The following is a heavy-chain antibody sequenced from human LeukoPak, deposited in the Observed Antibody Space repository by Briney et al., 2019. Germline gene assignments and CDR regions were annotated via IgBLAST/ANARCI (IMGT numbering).Heavy chain of an antibody. CDR3: ARDVISYYYDSSGPPIGSHFDY. D-gene: IGHD3-22*01. CDR2: INRSGGST. CDR1: GYTFTGSY. Sequence: GASVKVSCKASGYTFTGSYIHWVRQAPGQGLEWMGIINRSGGSTSYAQKFQGRVTMTRDTSTSTVYMDLSSLTSEDTAVYYCARDVISYYYDSSGPPIGSHFDYWGQGTLVTVSS. J-gene: IGHJ4*02. V-gene: IGHV1-46*01.